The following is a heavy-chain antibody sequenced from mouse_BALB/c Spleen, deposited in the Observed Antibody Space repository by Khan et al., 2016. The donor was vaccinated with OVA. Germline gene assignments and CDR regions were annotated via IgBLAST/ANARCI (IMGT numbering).Heavy chain of an antibody. V-gene: IGHV3-2*02. J-gene: IGHJ3*01. CDR3: TRKDYYDYDPFPY. D-gene: IGHD2-4*01. CDR1: GYSITSEYA. Sequence: EVQLQESGPGLVKPSQSLSLTCTVTGYSITSEYAWNWNRQFPGNKLEWMGYINYSGNTRYNPSLKSRISITRDTSKNQFFLQLNSVTTEDTATYYCTRKDYYDYDPFPYWGQGTLVTVSA. CDR2: INYSGNT.